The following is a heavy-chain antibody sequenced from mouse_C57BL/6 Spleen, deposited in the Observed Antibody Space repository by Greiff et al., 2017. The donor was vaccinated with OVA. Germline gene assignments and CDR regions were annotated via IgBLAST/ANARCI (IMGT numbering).Heavy chain of an antibody. CDR2: IDPETGGT. CDR1: GYTFTDYE. J-gene: IGHJ1*03. CDR3: TRPGTTVPWYFDV. V-gene: IGHV1-15*01. Sequence: QVQLQQSGAELVRPGASVTLSCKASGYTFTDYEMHWVKQTPVHGLEWIGAIDPETGGTAYNQKFKGKAILTADKSSSTAYMELRSLTSEDSAVYYCTRPGTTVPWYFDVWGTGTTVTVSS. D-gene: IGHD1-1*01.